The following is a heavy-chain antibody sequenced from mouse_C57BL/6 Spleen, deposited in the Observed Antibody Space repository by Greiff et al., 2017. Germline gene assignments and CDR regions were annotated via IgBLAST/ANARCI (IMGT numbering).Heavy chain of an antibody. CDR3: ARGGYYGSSFPYYFDY. D-gene: IGHD1-1*01. V-gene: IGHV1-52*01. CDR2: IDPSDSET. J-gene: IGHJ2*01. Sequence: QVQLQQSGDELVRPGSSVKLSCKASGYTFTSYWMHWVKQRPIQGLEWIGNIDPSDSETHYNQKFKDKATLTVDKSSSTAYMQLSSLTSEDSAVYYCARGGYYGSSFPYYFDYWGQGTTLTVSS. CDR1: GYTFTSYW.